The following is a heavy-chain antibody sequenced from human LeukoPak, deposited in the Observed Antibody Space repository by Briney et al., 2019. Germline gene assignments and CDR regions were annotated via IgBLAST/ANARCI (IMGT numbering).Heavy chain of an antibody. Sequence: PGGSLRLSCAASGFTFSSYAMHWVRQAPGKGLEWVGVISYDGSNKYYADSVKGRFTISRDNSKNTLYLQMNSLRAEDTAVYYCARDGSWNVWEYYFDYWGQGTLVTVSS. D-gene: IGHD3-16*01. CDR2: ISYDGSNK. CDR1: GFTFSSYA. V-gene: IGHV3-30*01. J-gene: IGHJ4*02. CDR3: ARDGSWNVWEYYFDY.